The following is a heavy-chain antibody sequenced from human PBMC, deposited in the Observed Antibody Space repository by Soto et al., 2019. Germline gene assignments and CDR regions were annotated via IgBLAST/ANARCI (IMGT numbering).Heavy chain of an antibody. Sequence: QITLKESGPSLVKPTQTLTLTCSFSGFSLNAIGVGVGWIRQPPGEALEWLALIFWNDDKRYSPSLNNRLTSTKDTSNNQLVLTMTKMDTVDTGTYYCAHMRHSGLYGMDVWCQGTTVPVSS. J-gene: IGHJ6*02. V-gene: IGHV2-5*01. CDR3: AHMRHSGLYGMDV. CDR2: IFWNDDK. D-gene: IGHD3-10*01. CDR1: GFSLNAIGVG.